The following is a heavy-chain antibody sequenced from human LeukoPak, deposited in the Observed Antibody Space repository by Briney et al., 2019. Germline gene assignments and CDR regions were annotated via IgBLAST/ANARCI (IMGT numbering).Heavy chain of an antibody. J-gene: IGHJ4*02. Sequence: PGGSLRLSCAASGFTFSSYAMTWVCQAPGKGLEWVSTISATSSGSYYADSVKGRFSISRNNSDNTLFLQLNSLGAGDTAIYYCAKAILSAYGYYFDSWGQGTLVTVSS. CDR2: ISATSSGS. D-gene: IGHD3-10*01. CDR3: AKAILSAYGYYFDS. CDR1: GFTFSSYA. V-gene: IGHV3-23*01.